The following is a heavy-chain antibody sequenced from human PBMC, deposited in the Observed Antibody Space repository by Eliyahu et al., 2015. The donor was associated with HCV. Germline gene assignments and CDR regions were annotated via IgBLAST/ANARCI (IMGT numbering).Heavy chain of an antibody. J-gene: IGHJ4*02. CDR2: ISPDGSKT. V-gene: IGHV3-30*03. CDR1: GLPFXTSV. Sequence: QVSLMQSGGGVVQPGKAXRLSCAASGLPFXTSVMHWVRQAPGKGLEWVSHISPDGSKTSYVESVRGRFTISRDNSKNMLFLNMNSLTIDDTAVYYCVRDQSGGDPWYFDSWGQGTLVTVSS. CDR3: VRDQSGGDPWYFDS. D-gene: IGHD4-17*01.